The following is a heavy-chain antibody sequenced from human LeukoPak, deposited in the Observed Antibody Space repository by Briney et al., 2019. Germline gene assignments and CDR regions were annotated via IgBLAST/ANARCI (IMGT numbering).Heavy chain of an antibody. Sequence: PGGSLRLSCAASGFTVSNAWMSWVRQAPGKGLEWVGRIKSKTGGRTTDYAAPVKGRFTISRDDSKNTLYLQMNSLKTEDTAVYYCTTGPFYDTRGYWGQGTLVTVSS. V-gene: IGHV3-15*01. CDR1: GFTVSNAW. CDR2: IKSKTGGRTT. J-gene: IGHJ4*02. CDR3: TTGPFYDTRGY. D-gene: IGHD3-22*01.